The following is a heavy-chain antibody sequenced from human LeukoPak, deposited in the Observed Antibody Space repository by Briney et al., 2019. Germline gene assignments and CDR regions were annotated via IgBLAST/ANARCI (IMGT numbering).Heavy chain of an antibody. CDR3: ATESGIAAAGTFDY. CDR2: IYYSGST. Sequence: ASETLSLTCTVSGGSIRSSSYYWGWIRQPPEKGLEWIGSIYYSGSTYYNPSLKGRVTISVDTSKNQFSLKLSSVTAADTAVYYCATESGIAAAGTFDYWGQGTLVTVSS. J-gene: IGHJ4*02. CDR1: GGSIRSSSYY. V-gene: IGHV4-39*07. D-gene: IGHD6-13*01.